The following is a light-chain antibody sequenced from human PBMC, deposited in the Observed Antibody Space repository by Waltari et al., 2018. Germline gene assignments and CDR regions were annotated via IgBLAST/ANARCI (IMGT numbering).Light chain of an antibody. V-gene: IGKV1-5*03. CDR1: QSISNY. CDR2: KAS. CDR3: QQYNTYSS. Sequence: DIQMTQSPSPLSASVGDTIPITCRASQSISNYLAWYQQKPGKAPKLLIYKASSSGSGVPSRFSGSGSGTEFTLTISSLQPDDFATYYCQQYNTYSSFGQGTKLEIK. J-gene: IGKJ2*03.